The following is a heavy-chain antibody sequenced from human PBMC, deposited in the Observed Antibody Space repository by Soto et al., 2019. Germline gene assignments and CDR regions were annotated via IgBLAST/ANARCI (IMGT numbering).Heavy chain of an antibody. V-gene: IGHV4-34*01. CDR1: GGSLSGYY. CDR2: INHSGST. D-gene: IGHD2-2*01. Sequence: QVQLQQWGAGLLKPSETLSLTCAVYGGSLSGYYWSWIRQPPGKGLEWIGEINHSGSTNYNPSLKSRVTISVDTSKNQCSLKLSSVTAADTAVYYCARGVYCSSTSCYWGMDVCGQGTTVTVSS. CDR3: ARGVYCSSTSCYWGMDV. J-gene: IGHJ6*02.